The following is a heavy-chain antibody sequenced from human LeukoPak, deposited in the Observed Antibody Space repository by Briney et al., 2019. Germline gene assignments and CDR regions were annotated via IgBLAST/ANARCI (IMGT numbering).Heavy chain of an antibody. CDR2: INHSGST. J-gene: IGHJ6*03. D-gene: IGHD6-13*01. Sequence: PSETLSLTCAVYGGSFSGYYWSWIRQPPGKGLEWIGEINHSGSTNYNPSLKSRVTISVDTSKNQFSLKLSSVTAADTAVYYCARLLKIYSSSWYRNYYMDVWGKGTTVTVSS. CDR3: ARLLKIYSSSWYRNYYMDV. CDR1: GGSFSGYY. V-gene: IGHV4-34*01.